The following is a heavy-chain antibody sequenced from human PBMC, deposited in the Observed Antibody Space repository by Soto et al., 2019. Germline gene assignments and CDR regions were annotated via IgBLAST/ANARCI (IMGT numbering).Heavy chain of an antibody. J-gene: IGHJ6*03. D-gene: IGHD2-15*01. CDR2: ISSSGSTI. V-gene: IGHV3-11*01. CDR1: GFTFSDYY. Sequence: GGSLRLSCAASGFTFSDYYMSWIRQAPGKGLEWVSYISSSGSTIYYADSVKGRFTISRDNAKNSLYLQMNSLRAEDTAVYYCARVRDIVVVVAATFNYYYYMDVWGKGTTVTVSS. CDR3: ARVRDIVVVVAATFNYYYYMDV.